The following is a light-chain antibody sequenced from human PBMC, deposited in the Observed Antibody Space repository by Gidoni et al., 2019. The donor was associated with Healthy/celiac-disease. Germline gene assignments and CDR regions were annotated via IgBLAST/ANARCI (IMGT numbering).Light chain of an antibody. CDR3: QQSYSTPQT. CDR2: AAS. Sequence: DIQMTQSPSSLSASVGDRVTITCPASPSISSYLKWYQQKPGKAPTLLIYAASSLQSGVTSRFSGSGSGTDFTPTISSMQTEDFATYYCQQSYSTPQTFGQGTKVEIK. CDR1: PSISSY. V-gene: IGKV1-39*01. J-gene: IGKJ1*01.